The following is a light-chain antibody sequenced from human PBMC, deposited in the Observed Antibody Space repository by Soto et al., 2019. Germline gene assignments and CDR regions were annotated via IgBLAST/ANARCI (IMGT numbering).Light chain of an antibody. V-gene: IGLV1-51*01. Sequence: QSALTQPPSVSAAPGQKVPLSCSGSSYTIGNNYVSWYQQLPGTAPKILIYDSNKRPSGIPDRFSGSKSSTSATLGITGLRAGDEADYYCGTWDSSLRAGVFGGGTNVTVL. J-gene: IGLJ2*01. CDR3: GTWDSSLRAGV. CDR2: DSN. CDR1: SYTIGNNY.